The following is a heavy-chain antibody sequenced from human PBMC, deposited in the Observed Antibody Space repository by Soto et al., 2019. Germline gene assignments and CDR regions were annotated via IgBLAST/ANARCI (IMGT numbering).Heavy chain of an antibody. CDR2: IIPIFGTA. D-gene: IGHD3-10*01. CDR3: ARVGHNDMVRGVTYYYYYGMDV. V-gene: IGHV1-69*13. Sequence: VKVSCKASGYTFSSYAISWVRQAPGQGLEWMGGIIPIFGTANYAQKFQGRVTITADESTSTAYMELSSLRSEDTAVYYCARVGHNDMVRGVTYYYYYGMDVWGQGTTVTVSS. CDR1: GYTFSSYA. J-gene: IGHJ6*02.